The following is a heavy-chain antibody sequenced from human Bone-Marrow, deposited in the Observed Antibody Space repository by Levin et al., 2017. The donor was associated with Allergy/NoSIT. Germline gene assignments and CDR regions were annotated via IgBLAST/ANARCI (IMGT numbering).Heavy chain of an antibody. D-gene: IGHD6-6*01. Sequence: PGGSLRLSCAASGFTFSSYWMSWVRQAPGKGLEWVANIKQDGSEKYYVDSVKGRFTISRDNAKNSLYLQMNSLRAEDTAVYYCARDVGAARGSNYYYYGMDVWGQGTTVTVSS. J-gene: IGHJ6*02. V-gene: IGHV3-7*01. CDR2: IKQDGSEK. CDR3: ARDVGAARGSNYYYYGMDV. CDR1: GFTFSSYW.